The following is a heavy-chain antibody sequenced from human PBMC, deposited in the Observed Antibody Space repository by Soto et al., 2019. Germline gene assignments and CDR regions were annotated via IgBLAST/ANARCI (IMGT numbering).Heavy chain of an antibody. CDR1: GGSITSSSYY. CDR3: ARDTSSGWPDY. CDR2: IYYAWST. Sequence: SETLSLTCTVSGGSITSSSYYWGWIRQPRGKGLEWIGTIYYAWSTKYNPSLNSRVTISVDTSKNQFSLKLSSVTAADTAVYYCARDTSSGWPDYWGQGTLVTVSS. V-gene: IGHV4-39*07. J-gene: IGHJ4*02. D-gene: IGHD6-19*01.